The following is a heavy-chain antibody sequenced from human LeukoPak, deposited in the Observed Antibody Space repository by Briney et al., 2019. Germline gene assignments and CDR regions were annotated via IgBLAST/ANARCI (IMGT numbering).Heavy chain of an antibody. J-gene: IGHJ1*01. V-gene: IGHV3-23*01. CDR2: ISGSGGST. Sequence: RTGGSLRPSCAASGFTFSSYAMSWVRQAPGKGLEWVSAISGSGGSTYYADSVKGRFTISRDNSKNTLYLQMNSLRAEDTAVYYCAKTICFIHCPEYFQHWGQGTLVTVSS. D-gene: IGHD3-16*01. CDR1: GFTFSSYA. CDR3: AKTICFIHCPEYFQH.